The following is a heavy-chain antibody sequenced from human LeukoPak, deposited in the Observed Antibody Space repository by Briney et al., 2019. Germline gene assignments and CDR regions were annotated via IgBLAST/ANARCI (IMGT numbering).Heavy chain of an antibody. CDR3: ARVAGSRIMITFGEGAFDI. V-gene: IGHV1-2*02. J-gene: IGHJ3*02. Sequence: ASVKVSCKASGYTFTGYYVHWVRQAPGQGLEWMGWINPNSGGTNYAQKFQGRVTMTRDTSISIAYMELSRLRSDDTAVYYCARVAGSRIMITFGEGAFDIWGQGTMVTVSS. D-gene: IGHD3-16*01. CDR2: INPNSGGT. CDR1: GYTFTGYY.